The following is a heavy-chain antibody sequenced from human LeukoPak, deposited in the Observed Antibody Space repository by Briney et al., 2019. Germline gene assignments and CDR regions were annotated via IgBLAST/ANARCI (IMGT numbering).Heavy chain of an antibody. Sequence: GGSLRLSCAASGFTFNAFGMNWVRQAPGKGLEWVSYIGTTSGAIYYADSVKGRFTISRDNAKNTLYLQMNSLRAEDTAVYYCVRGGIASAFDIWGQGTMVTVSS. CDR2: IGTTSGAI. D-gene: IGHD6-13*01. J-gene: IGHJ3*02. CDR3: VRGGIASAFDI. CDR1: GFTFNAFG. V-gene: IGHV3-48*01.